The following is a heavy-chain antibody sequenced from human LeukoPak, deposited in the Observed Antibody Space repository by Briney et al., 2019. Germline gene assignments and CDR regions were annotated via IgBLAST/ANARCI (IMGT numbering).Heavy chain of an antibody. Sequence: PGGSLRLSCAASGFTFSSYEMNWVRQAPGKELEWVSYISSSGSTIYYADSVKGRFTISRDNSKNTLYLQMNSLRAEDTAVYYCAEDRASGWGDNWFDPWGQGTLVTVSS. CDR3: AEDRASGWGDNWFDP. CDR1: GFTFSSYE. V-gene: IGHV3-48*03. CDR2: ISSSGSTI. D-gene: IGHD6-19*01. J-gene: IGHJ5*02.